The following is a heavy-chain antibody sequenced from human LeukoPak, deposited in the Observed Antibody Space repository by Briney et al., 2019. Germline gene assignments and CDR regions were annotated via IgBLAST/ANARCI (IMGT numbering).Heavy chain of an antibody. D-gene: IGHD2-15*01. Sequence: GGSLRLSCAPSGFTFSSHAMSWVRQAPGKGQEWVSAISGSGGSTYYADSVKGRFTISRDNSKNTLYLQMNSLRAEDTAVYYCAKCQIVAAIGHGAFDIWGQGTMVTVSS. V-gene: IGHV3-23*01. J-gene: IGHJ3*02. CDR1: GFTFSSHA. CDR3: AKCQIVAAIGHGAFDI. CDR2: ISGSGGST.